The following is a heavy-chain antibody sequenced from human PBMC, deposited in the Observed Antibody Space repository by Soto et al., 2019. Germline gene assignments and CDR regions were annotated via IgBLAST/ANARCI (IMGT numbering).Heavy chain of an antibody. D-gene: IGHD3-16*02. CDR2: ISGSGGST. J-gene: IGHJ4*02. CDR3: AKDPITYYDYVWGSYRSLYFDY. CDR1: GFTFTTYA. Sequence: EVQLLESGGGLVQPGGSLRLSCAASGFTFTTYAMSWVRQAPGKGLEWVSAISGSGGSTYYADSVKGRFTISRDNSKNTLYLQMNSLRAEDTAVYYCAKDPITYYDYVWGSYRSLYFDYWGQGTLVTVSS. V-gene: IGHV3-23*01.